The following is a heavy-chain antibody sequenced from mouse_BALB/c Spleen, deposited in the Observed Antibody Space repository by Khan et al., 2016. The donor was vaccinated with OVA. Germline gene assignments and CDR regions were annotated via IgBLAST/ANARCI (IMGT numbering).Heavy chain of an antibody. CDR1: GYTFTNAG. J-gene: IGHJ4*01. CDR2: INTHSGVP. Sequence: QIQLVQSGPELKKPGETVRISCKASGYTFTNAGMQWVQKMPGKGLKWIGWINTHSGVPKYAEDFKGRFAFSLESSASTVYLQITNLKNEDTATFFSAGGGAAYYRNDGGAMNYWGQGTSVTVSS. V-gene: IGHV9-4*02. D-gene: IGHD2-14*01. CDR3: AGGGAAYYRNDGGAMNY.